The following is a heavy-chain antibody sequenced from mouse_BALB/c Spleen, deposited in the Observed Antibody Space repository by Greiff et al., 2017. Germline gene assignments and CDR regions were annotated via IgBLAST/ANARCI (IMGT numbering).Heavy chain of an antibody. D-gene: IGHD3-3*01. CDR3: ARAGTGSWFAY. CDR1: GFTFSSYA. J-gene: IGHJ3*01. CDR2: ISSGGSYT. V-gene: IGHV5-9-4*01. Sequence: EVKLMESGGGLVKPGGSLKLSCAASGFTFSSYAMSWVRQSPEKRLEWVAEISSGGSYTYYPDTVTGRFTISRDNAKNTLYLEMSSLRSEDTAMYYCARAGTGSWFAYWGQGTLVTVSA.